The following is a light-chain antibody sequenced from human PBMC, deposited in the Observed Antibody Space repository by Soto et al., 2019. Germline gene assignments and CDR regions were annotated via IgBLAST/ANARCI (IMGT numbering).Light chain of an antibody. CDR2: TAS. CDR3: HQHAESPLT. Sequence: ETVLTQSPGTLSLSPGERATLSCRASQSVGNNYLAWYQQKPGQAPRLLIYTASIRATGIPDRFSGSGSGTDFTLTISRLEPEDFAVYYCHQHAESPLTFGGGAKVDIK. CDR1: QSVGNNY. J-gene: IGKJ4*01. V-gene: IGKV3-20*01.